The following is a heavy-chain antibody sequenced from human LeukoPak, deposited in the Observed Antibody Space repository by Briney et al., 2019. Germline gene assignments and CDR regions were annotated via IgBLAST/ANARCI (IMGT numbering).Heavy chain of an antibody. CDR2: IYYSGST. Sequence: SETLSLTCTVSGGPISSYYWSWIRQPPGKGLEWIGYIYYSGSTNYNPSLKSRVTISVDTSKNQFSLKLSSVTAADTAVYYCARGTSSGWYYYWGQGTLVTVSS. CDR3: ARGTSSGWYYY. CDR1: GGPISSYY. V-gene: IGHV4-59*01. D-gene: IGHD6-19*01. J-gene: IGHJ4*02.